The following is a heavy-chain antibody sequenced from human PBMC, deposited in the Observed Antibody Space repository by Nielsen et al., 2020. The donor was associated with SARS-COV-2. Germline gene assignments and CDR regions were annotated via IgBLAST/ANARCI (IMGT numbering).Heavy chain of an antibody. CDR2: IYYSGST. J-gene: IGHJ5*02. CDR3: ARDREVGWFDP. Sequence: SETLSLTCTVSGGSISSADHYWSWIRQHPGKGLEWIGYIYYSGSTYYNPSLKSRVTISVDTSKNQFSLKLSSVTAADTAVYYCARDREVGWFDPWGQGTLVTVSS. CDR1: GGSISSADHY. V-gene: IGHV4-31*03. D-gene: IGHD1-26*01.